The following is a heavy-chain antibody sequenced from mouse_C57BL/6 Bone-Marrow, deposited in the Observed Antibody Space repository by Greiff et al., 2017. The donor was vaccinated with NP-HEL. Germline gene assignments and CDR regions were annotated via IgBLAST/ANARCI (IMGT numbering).Heavy chain of an antibody. J-gene: IGHJ3*01. CDR3: HYAWFAY. CDR2: IYPRSGNT. CDR1: GYTFTSYG. D-gene: IGHD1-1*01. V-gene: IGHV1-81*01. Sequence: QVTLKVSGAELARPGASVKLSCKASGYTFTSYGISWVKQRTGQGLEWIGEIYPRSGNTYYNEKFKGKATLTADKSSSTAYMELRSLTSEDSAVYFCHYAWFAYWGQGTLVTVSA.